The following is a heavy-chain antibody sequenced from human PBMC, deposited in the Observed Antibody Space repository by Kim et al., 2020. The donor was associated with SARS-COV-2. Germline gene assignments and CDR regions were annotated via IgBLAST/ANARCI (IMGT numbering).Heavy chain of an antibody. J-gene: IGHJ5*02. CDR3: TRGIPERAPDSFDP. CDR2: IRPTGGRT. CDR1: GYSFTSYY. Sequence: ASVKVSCKASGYSFTSYYMHWVRQAPGQGLEWMGIIRPTGGRTTYAQKFQGRITMTRDTFTNTDYLEIDGLRSEDTAVYYCTRGIPERAPDSFDPWGQGTLVIVSS. V-gene: IGHV1-46*01. D-gene: IGHD1-26*01.